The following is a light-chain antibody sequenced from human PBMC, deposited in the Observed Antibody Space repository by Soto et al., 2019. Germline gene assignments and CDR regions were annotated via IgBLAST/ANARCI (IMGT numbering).Light chain of an antibody. Sequence: QSVLTQPPSVSEAPRQRVTISCSGSSSNIGNNAVNWYQQLPGQAPKIVIYYDDLLTSGVSDRFSGSKSGISASLAISDLQSDDEADYYCATWDDSLNAHVFGPGTRSPS. J-gene: IGLJ1*01. V-gene: IGLV1-36*01. CDR1: SSNIGNNA. CDR3: ATWDDSLNAHV. CDR2: YDD.